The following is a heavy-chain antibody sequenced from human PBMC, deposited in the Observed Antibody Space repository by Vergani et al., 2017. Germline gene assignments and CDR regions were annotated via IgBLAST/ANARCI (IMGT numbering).Heavy chain of an antibody. CDR1: GFTFSSYE. CDR3: AGDSPDYARYYYYYMDV. Sequence: EVQLVESGGGLVQPGGSLRLSCAASGFTFSSYEMNWVRQAPGKGLEWVSYISSSGSTIYYADSVKGRFTISRDNAKNSLYLQMNSLRAEDTAVYYCAGDSPDYARYYYYYMDVWGKGP. D-gene: IGHD3-16*01. J-gene: IGHJ6*03. V-gene: IGHV3-48*03. CDR2: ISSSGSTI.